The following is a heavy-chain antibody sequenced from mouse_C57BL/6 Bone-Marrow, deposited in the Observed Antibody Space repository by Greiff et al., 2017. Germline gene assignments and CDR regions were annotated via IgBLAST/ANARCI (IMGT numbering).Heavy chain of an antibody. CDR2: IYPGGGYT. Sequence: VKLQESGAELVRPGTSVKMSCKASGYTFTNYWIGWAKQRPGHGLEWIGDIYPGGGYTNYNEKFKGKATLTADKSSSTAYMQFSSLTSEDSAIYYCARGDSNCGFFAYWGQGTLVTVSA. D-gene: IGHD2-5*01. CDR3: ARGDSNCGFFAY. V-gene: IGHV1-63*01. CDR1: GYTFTNYW. J-gene: IGHJ3*01.